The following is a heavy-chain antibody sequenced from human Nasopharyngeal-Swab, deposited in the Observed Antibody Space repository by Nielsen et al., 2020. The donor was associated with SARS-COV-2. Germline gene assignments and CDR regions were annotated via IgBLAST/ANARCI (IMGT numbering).Heavy chain of an antibody. CDR3: ANGVDVLGNHRQYYFDY. Sequence: VRQAPGKGLEWVSSINKSGGGTYFADSVKGRFTISRDNSKNTLYLQMNSLRAEDSAIYYCANGVDVLGNHRQYYFDYWGQGTLVTVSS. D-gene: IGHD3-16*02. J-gene: IGHJ4*02. CDR2: INKSGGGT. V-gene: IGHV3-23*01.